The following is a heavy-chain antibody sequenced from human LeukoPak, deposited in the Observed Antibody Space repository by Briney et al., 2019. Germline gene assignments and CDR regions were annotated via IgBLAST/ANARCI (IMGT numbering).Heavy chain of an antibody. CDR2: IRNKANSYTT. Sequence: GGSLRLSCVVSGFTFSDHYMDWVRQAPGKGLEWVGRIRNKANSYTTEYAAPVKGRFTISRDDSKNSVYLQMNSLETEDTAVYYCAVGYCSGGDCYVSNYWGQGTLVTVSS. D-gene: IGHD2-15*01. V-gene: IGHV3-72*01. CDR3: AVGYCSGGDCYVSNY. J-gene: IGHJ4*02. CDR1: GFTFSDHY.